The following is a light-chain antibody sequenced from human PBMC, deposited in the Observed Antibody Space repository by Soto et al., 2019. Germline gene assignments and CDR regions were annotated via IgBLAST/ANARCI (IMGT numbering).Light chain of an antibody. Sequence: EIVLTQSPGTLSLSPGERATLSCRASQSVSSSYLAWYQQKPGQAPRLLIYGASSRATGIPDRFSGSGSGTDFTLTISRLEPEDFATHYCQQSYNTPQTFGQGTKVDIK. V-gene: IGKV3-20*01. CDR1: QSVSSSY. CDR2: GAS. J-gene: IGKJ1*01. CDR3: QQSYNTPQT.